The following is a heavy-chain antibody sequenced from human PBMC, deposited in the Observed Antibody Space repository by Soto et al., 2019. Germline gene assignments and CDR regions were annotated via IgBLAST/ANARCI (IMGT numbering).Heavy chain of an antibody. CDR1: GFTFDDYA. J-gene: IGHJ3*02. CDR3: AKLIVVVAATGAFDI. CDR2: ISWNSGSI. D-gene: IGHD2-15*01. Sequence: GGSLRLSCAASGFTFDDYAMHWVRQAPGKGLEWVSGISWNSGSIGYADSVKGRFTISRDNAKNSLYLQMNSLRAEDTALYYCAKLIVVVAATGAFDIWGQGTMVTVSS. V-gene: IGHV3-9*01.